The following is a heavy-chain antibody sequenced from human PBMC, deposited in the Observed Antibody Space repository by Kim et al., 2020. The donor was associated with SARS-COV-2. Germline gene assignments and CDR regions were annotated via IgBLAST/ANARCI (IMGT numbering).Heavy chain of an antibody. CDR3: ARGGVVLPPHYYFNGLAV. Sequence: GGSLRLSCEASGFTFSNYDLHWVRQVAGKGLEWVSRIGTSGDTAYLDSVEGRFTVSRDNAKDSFYLQMNRLRAGDTGVYYCARGGVVLPPHYYFNGLAVWGQGTTVTVSS. CDR2: IGTSGDT. J-gene: IGHJ6*02. CDR1: GFTFSNYD. D-gene: IGHD3-10*01. V-gene: IGHV3-13*01.